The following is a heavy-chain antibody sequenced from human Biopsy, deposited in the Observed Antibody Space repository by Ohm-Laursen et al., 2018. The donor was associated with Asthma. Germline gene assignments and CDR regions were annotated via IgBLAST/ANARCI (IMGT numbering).Heavy chain of an antibody. CDR2: INSVFGTT. CDR3: ARKAGSCISRTCYSLDF. D-gene: IGHD2-2*01. Sequence: VKISCKSLGGTFNTYVIGWVRQAPGQGLEWMGGINSVFGTTTYPQKFQDRVTITAGDSTSTVYKELSSLRSEDTAVYYCARKAGSCISRTCYSLDFWGQGTLVTVSS. J-gene: IGHJ4*02. V-gene: IGHV1-69*13. CDR1: GGTFNTYV.